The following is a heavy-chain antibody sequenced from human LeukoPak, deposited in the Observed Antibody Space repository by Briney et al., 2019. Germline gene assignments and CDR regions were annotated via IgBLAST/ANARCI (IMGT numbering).Heavy chain of an antibody. Sequence: SETLSLTCTVSGGSISSSSYSWGWIRQPPGKGLEWIGSIYYSGSTYYNPSLKSRVTISVDTSKNQFSLKLYSVTAADTAVYYCARVQMATINFDYWGQGTLVTVSS. CDR2: IYYSGST. V-gene: IGHV4-39*07. D-gene: IGHD5-12*01. J-gene: IGHJ4*02. CDR3: ARVQMATINFDY. CDR1: GGSISSSSYS.